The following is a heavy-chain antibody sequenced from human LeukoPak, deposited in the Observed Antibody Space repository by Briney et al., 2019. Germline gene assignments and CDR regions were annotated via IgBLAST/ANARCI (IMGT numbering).Heavy chain of an antibody. CDR2: IYPYDSDT. D-gene: IGHD2-21*02. V-gene: IGHV5-51*01. Sequence: GESLNISCKGSGYSFTSYWIGWVRQMPGKGLEWMGIIYPYDSDTRYSPSFQGQVTISADKSISTAYLQWSSLKASDTAMYYCARRGVVVTGTPYWYFDLWGRGTLVTVSS. CDR3: ARRGVVVTGTPYWYFDL. CDR1: GYSFTSYW. J-gene: IGHJ2*01.